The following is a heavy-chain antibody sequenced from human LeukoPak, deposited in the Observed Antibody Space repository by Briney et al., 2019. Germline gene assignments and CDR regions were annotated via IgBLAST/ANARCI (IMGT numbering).Heavy chain of an antibody. J-gene: IGHJ4*02. V-gene: IGHV3-11*03. D-gene: IGHD3-10*01. CDR2: ISSSSSYT. CDR3: ASGSGSYYPFDH. Sequence: PGGSLRLSCAASGFTFSDYYMSWIRQAPGEGLEWVSCISSSSSYTHYADSVRGRFTVSRDNAKKSMYLQMNSLRAEDTAVYYCASGSGSYYPFDHWSQGTLVTVSS. CDR1: GFTFSDYY.